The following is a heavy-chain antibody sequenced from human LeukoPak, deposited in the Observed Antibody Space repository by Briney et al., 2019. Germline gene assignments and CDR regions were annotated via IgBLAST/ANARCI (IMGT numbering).Heavy chain of an antibody. J-gene: IGHJ4*02. CDR2: IFYSGST. CDR1: GGSISSSSYY. CDR3: ARVEGSGSYYNNYFDY. V-gene: IGHV4-39*07. Sequence: SETLSLTCSVSGGSISSSSYYWGWIRQPPGKGLEWIGSIFYSGSTHYNPSLKSRVTISVDTSKNQFSLKLSSVTAADTAVYYCARVEGSGSYYNNYFDYWGQGTLVTVSS. D-gene: IGHD3-10*01.